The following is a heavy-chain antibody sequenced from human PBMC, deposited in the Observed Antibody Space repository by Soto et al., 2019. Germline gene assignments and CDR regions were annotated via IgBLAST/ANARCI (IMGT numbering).Heavy chain of an antibody. CDR2: TYYRSKWYS. Sequence: SQTLSLTCVISGDSVSSNSAAWNWIRQSPSRGLEWLGRTYYRSKWYSDYAVFVKSRIIINPDTSKNQFSLQLNSVTPEDTAVYYCARGLWSGYYSNWFDPWGQGTLVTVSS. V-gene: IGHV6-1*01. D-gene: IGHD3-3*01. CDR3: ARGLWSGYYSNWFDP. J-gene: IGHJ5*02. CDR1: GDSVSSNSAA.